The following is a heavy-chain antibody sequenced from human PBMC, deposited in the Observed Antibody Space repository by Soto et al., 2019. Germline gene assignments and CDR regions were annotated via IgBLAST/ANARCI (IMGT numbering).Heavy chain of an antibody. V-gene: IGHV3-30*18. CDR2: ISYDGSET. Sequence: QEQLVESGGGVVQAGRSLRLSCAASGFTFNFFGMHWVRQAPGKGLEWVAVISYDGSETYYADSVKGRFTMSRDNSKNMVYLEMSSLRPEDTSVYYCAKERRYSFDAFDIWGHGTMVTVSS. J-gene: IGHJ3*02. CDR3: AKERRYSFDAFDI. CDR1: GFTFNFFG. D-gene: IGHD5-12*01.